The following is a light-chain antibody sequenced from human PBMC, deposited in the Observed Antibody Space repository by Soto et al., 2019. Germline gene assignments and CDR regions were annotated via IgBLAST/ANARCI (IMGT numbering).Light chain of an antibody. CDR1: QSVGRN. J-gene: IGKJ4*01. Sequence: EIVMTQSPATLSVSPGERATLSCRASQSVGRNLAWYQQKPGQAPRRLIYGASTRATGIPARFSGSGSGTEFTITISSLQSEDFAIYSCQQYNHWPPLTFGGGTKVEIK. CDR2: GAS. V-gene: IGKV3-15*01. CDR3: QQYNHWPPLT.